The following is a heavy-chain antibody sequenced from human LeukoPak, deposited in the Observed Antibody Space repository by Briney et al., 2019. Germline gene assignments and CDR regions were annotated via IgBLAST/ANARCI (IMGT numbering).Heavy chain of an antibody. V-gene: IGHV4-61*02. CDR2: IYTSGST. CDR3: ARALGYCSSTSCNDAFDI. J-gene: IGHJ3*02. D-gene: IGHD2-2*01. CDR1: GGSISSGSYY. Sequence: SQTLSLTCTVSGGSISSGSYYWSWIRQPAGKGLEWIGRIYTSGSTNYNPSLKSRVTISVDTSKNQFSLKLSSVTAADTAVYYCARALGYCSSTSCNDAFDIWGQGTMVTVSS.